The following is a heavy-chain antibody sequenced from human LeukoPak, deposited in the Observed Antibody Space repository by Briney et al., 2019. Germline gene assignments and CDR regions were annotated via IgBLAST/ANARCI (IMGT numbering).Heavy chain of an antibody. V-gene: IGHV1-8*01. D-gene: IGHD2-2*01. CDR1: GYTFTSYD. Sequence: ASVKVPCKASGYTFTSYDINWVRQATGQGLEWMGWMNPNSGNTGYAQKFQGRVTMTRNTSISTAYMELSSLRSEDTAVYYCARSCSGTSCRYYYYYGMDVWGQGTTVTVSS. J-gene: IGHJ6*01. CDR3: ARSCSGTSCRYYYYYGMDV. CDR2: MNPNSGNT.